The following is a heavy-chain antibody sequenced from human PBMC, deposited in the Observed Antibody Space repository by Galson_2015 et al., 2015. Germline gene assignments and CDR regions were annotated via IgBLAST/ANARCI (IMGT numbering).Heavy chain of an antibody. CDR3: ARRRYCSGTSCYGHDY. CDR1: GYSFTSYW. D-gene: IGHD2-2*01. Sequence: QSGAEVKKPGESLRVSCKGSGYSFTSYWISWVRQMPGKGLEWMGRIDPSDSYTNYSPSFQGHVTISADKSISTAYLQWSSLKASDTAMYYCARRRYCSGTSCYGHDYWGQGTLVTVSS. V-gene: IGHV5-10-1*01. CDR2: IDPSDSYT. J-gene: IGHJ4*02.